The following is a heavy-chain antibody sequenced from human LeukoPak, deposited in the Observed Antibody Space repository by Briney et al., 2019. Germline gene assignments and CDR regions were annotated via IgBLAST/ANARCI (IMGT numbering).Heavy chain of an antibody. D-gene: IGHD6-19*01. CDR3: AREQWLVSFDY. Sequence: WIRQPPGKGLEWIGSIYYSGSTYYNPSLKSRVTISVDTSKNQFSLKLSSVTAADTAVYYCAREQWLVSFDYWGQGTLVTVSS. V-gene: IGHV4-39*07. CDR2: IYYSGST. J-gene: IGHJ4*02.